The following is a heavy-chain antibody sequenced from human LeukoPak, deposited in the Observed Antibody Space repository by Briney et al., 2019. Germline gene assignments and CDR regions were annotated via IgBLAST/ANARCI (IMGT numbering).Heavy chain of an antibody. CDR1: GFRFSDYY. CDR2: ISSSGSHT. Sequence: GGSLRLSRVPSGFRFSDYYTSSIRQAPEEGLEWVSYISSSGSHTNYADSVTGRFTISRNNAKKSLHLQMNSLRAEDTAVYYCARHPDGSLSLDYWGQGTLVTVSS. D-gene: IGHD1-26*01. CDR3: ARHPDGSLSLDY. J-gene: IGHJ4*02. V-gene: IGHV3-11*03.